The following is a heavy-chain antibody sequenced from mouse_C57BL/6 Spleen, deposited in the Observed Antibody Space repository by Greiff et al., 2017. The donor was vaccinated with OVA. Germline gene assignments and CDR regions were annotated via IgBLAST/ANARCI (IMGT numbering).Heavy chain of an antibody. CDR3: ARSLITTVVTEDFDY. J-gene: IGHJ2*01. D-gene: IGHD1-1*01. V-gene: IGHV1-39*01. CDR1: GYTFTDYN. Sequence: VQLQQSGPELVKPGASVKIPCKASGYTFTDYNMDWVKQSHGKSLEWIGDINPNYGTTSYNQKFKGKATLTVDQSSSTAYMQLNSLTSEDSAVYYCARSLITTVVTEDFDYWGQGTTLTVSS. CDR2: INPNYGTT.